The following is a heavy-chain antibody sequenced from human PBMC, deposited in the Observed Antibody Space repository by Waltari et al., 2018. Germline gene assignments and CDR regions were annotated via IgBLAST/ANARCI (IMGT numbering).Heavy chain of an antibody. CDR3: AKLVGGTTGYFDS. V-gene: IGHV3-23*01. Sequence: EVHLLESGGGLIQPGGSLRLSCAPSGFLFNTYAMTWVRQAPGKGVGWVSVISADGDSAYYADSVKGLFTISRDNSKTRLYLQMNSLSAEDTAVYFCAKLVGGTTGYFDSWGQGTLVTVSS. CDR2: ISADGDSA. CDR1: GFLFNTYA. J-gene: IGHJ4*02. D-gene: IGHD1-26*01.